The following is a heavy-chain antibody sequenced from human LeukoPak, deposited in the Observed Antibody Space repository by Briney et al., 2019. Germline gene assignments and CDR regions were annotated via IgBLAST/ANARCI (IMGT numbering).Heavy chain of an antibody. Sequence: ASVKVSCKASGYTFTSYGISWVRQAPGQGLEWMGWISAYNGNTNYAQKLQGRVTMTTDTSTSTAYMELRSLRSDDTAVYYCARYLPGYYYDSSGYDSWGQGTLVTVSS. J-gene: IGHJ5*02. CDR2: ISAYNGNT. CDR1: GYTFTSYG. V-gene: IGHV1-18*01. D-gene: IGHD3-22*01. CDR3: ARYLPGYYYDSSGYDS.